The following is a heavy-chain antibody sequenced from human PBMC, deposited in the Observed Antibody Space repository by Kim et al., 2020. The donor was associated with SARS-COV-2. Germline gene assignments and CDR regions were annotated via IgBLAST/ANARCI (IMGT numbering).Heavy chain of an antibody. CDR2: IWYDGSNK. CDR1: GFTFSSYG. D-gene: IGHD4-17*01. V-gene: IGHV3-33*01. Sequence: GGSLRLSCAASGFTFSSYGMHWVRQAPGKGLEWVAVIWYDGSNKYYADSVKGRFTISRDNSKNTLYLQMNSLRAEDTAVYYCARDRAVTTNYYYYGMDVWGQGTTVTVSS. CDR3: ARDRAVTTNYYYYGMDV. J-gene: IGHJ6*02.